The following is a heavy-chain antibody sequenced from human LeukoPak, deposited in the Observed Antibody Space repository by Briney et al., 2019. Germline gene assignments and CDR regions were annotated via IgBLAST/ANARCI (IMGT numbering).Heavy chain of an antibody. CDR2: ISAYNDNT. D-gene: IGHD3-10*01. V-gene: IGHV1-18*01. CDR3: ARDRLLWFGEPDAFDI. Sequence: GASVKVSCKASGYTFTSYGISWVRQAPGQGLEWMGWISAYNDNTNYAQKLQGRVTMTTDTSTSTAYMELRSLRSDDTAVYYCARDRLLWFGEPDAFDIWGQGTMVTVSS. CDR1: GYTFTSYG. J-gene: IGHJ3*02.